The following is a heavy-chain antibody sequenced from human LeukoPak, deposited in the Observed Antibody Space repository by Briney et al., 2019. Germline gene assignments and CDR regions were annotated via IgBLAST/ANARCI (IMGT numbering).Heavy chain of an antibody. V-gene: IGHV3-48*01. CDR2: ISSSSRTV. Sequence: GGSLRLSCAASGFTFSSYGMHWVRQAPGKGLEWVSYISSSSRTVFYADSVRGRFTVSRDNARNSLYLQMNSLRAEDTAVYYCARIYDGSGSYYNTIDYWGQGTLVTVSS. D-gene: IGHD3-10*01. CDR3: ARIYDGSGSYYNTIDY. J-gene: IGHJ4*02. CDR1: GFTFSSYG.